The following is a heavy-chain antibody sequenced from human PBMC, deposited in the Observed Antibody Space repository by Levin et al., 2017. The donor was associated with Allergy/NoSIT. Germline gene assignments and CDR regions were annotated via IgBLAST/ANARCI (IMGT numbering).Heavy chain of an antibody. CDR3: ARDPGGYDY. D-gene: IGHD4-23*01. CDR2: MRQDGGEI. CDR1: GFTLGNYW. J-gene: IGHJ4*02. Sequence: GGSLRLSCVASGFTLGNYWMTWVRQAPGKGLEWVASMRQDGGEIHYVDSVKGRFTISRDNAKNSLYLQMNDVRAEDTAIYYCARDPGGYDYWGQGTLITVSS. V-gene: IGHV3-7*01.